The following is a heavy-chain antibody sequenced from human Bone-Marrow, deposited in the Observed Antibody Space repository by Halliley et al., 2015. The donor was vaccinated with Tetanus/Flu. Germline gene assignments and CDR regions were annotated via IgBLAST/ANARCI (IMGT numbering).Heavy chain of an antibody. CDR3: ARVGPVSYGMDV. J-gene: IGHJ6*02. CDR2: GSP. V-gene: IGHV4-59*01. Sequence: GSPASTPSLKSRVTISGVTSKNQFSLRLSSVTAADTAVYYCARVGPVSYGMDVWGRGTTVIVS.